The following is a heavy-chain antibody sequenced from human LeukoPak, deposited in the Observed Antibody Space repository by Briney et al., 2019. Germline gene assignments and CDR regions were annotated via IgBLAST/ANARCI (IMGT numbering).Heavy chain of an antibody. J-gene: IGHJ4*02. CDR3: ATGRSIRYFDY. CDR1: GVSIFSYY. Sequence: SETLSLTCSVSGVSIFSYYWTWIRQPPGKGLEWIGCVHYSGSTNYNPSLKSRVTISVDTSKSQFSLKLSSATAADTAVYYCATGRSIRYFDYWGQGTLLTVSS. D-gene: IGHD3-9*01. V-gene: IGHV4-59*08. CDR2: VHYSGST.